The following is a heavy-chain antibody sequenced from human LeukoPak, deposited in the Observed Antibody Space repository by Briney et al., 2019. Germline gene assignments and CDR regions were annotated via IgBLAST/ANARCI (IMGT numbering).Heavy chain of an antibody. CDR2: ISGSGGIT. J-gene: IGHJ4*02. CDR3: AKVMATRYYFDY. Sequence: GGSLRLSCAASGFIFSSHAINWVRQAPGKGLEWVSVISGSGGITYYADSVKGRFTISRDNSKNTLYLQMNSLRAEDTAVYYCAKVMATRYYFDYWGQGTLVTVSS. D-gene: IGHD5-12*01. CDR1: GFIFSSHA. V-gene: IGHV3-23*01.